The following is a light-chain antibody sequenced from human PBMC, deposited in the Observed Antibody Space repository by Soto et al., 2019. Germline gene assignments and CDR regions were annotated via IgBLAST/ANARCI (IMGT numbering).Light chain of an antibody. CDR2: GNN. CDR1: SSNIGAGYD. V-gene: IGLV1-40*01. Sequence: QPVLTQPPSVSGAPGQRVTISCTGSSSNIGAGYDVHWYQQLPGTAPKLLIYGNNNRPSGVPDRFSGSKSGTSASLAITGLQAEDEADYYCQSYDSSLSGSAVFGGGTKVTVL. J-gene: IGLJ2*01. CDR3: QSYDSSLSGSAV.